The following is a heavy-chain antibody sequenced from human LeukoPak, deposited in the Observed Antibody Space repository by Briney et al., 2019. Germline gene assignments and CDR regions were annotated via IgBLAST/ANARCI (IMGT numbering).Heavy chain of an antibody. CDR1: GFTFSSYA. J-gene: IGHJ4*02. V-gene: IGHV3-23*01. CDR3: AKRGAEVGTTVAPGDY. CDR2: ISGSGST. Sequence: PGGSLRLSCAASGFTFSSYAMSWVRQAPGKGLEWVSTISGSGSTYYADSVKGRFTISRDNSKNTLYLQMSSLRAEDTAVYYCAKRGAEVGTTVAPGDYWGQGTLLTVSS. D-gene: IGHD1-26*01.